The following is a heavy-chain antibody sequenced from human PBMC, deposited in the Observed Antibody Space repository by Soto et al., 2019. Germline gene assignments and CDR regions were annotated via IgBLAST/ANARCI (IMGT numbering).Heavy chain of an antibody. CDR3: AREGRLHWFES. J-gene: IGHJ5*01. CDR2: IKHTGDA. V-gene: IGHV4-4*02. CDR1: GDSIKTETW. Sequence: QVHLQESGPGLVKPSVTLSLTCAVSGDSIKTETWWSWLRQLPGTGLEWIGEIKHTGDANANPALRSRVSMSVDRTKNQFFLNLRSVSAADTAVYFCAREGRLHWFESWGQGTLVTVSS.